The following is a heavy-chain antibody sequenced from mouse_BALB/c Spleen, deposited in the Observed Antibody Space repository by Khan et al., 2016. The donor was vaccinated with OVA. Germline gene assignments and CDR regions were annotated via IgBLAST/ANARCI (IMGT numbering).Heavy chain of an antibody. V-gene: IGHV1-4*01. J-gene: IGHJ3*01. CDR1: GYTFTSYT. D-gene: IGHD2-14*01. CDR3: AREEASYWNDGRIAY. Sequence: VQLQESGAELARPGASVKMSCKASGYTFTSYTMHWVKQRPGKGLEWIGYINPSSGYTNYNQKFKDKATLTADKSSSTAYMQLSSLTSEDSAVYYCAREEASYWNDGRIAYWGQGTLVTVSA. CDR2: INPSSGYT.